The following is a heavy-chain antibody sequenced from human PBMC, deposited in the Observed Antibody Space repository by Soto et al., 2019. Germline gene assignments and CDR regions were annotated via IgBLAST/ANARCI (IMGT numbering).Heavy chain of an antibody. J-gene: IGHJ4*02. V-gene: IGHV1-69*13. CDR1: GGTFSSYA. CDR2: IIPIFGTA. D-gene: IGHD2-2*02. Sequence: GASVKVSCKASGGTFSSYAISWVRQAPGQGLEWTGGIIPIFGTANYAQKFQGRVTITADESTSTAYMELSSLRSEDTAVYYCASGIGYCSSTSCYTGLFDYWGQGTLVTVSS. CDR3: ASGIGYCSSTSCYTGLFDY.